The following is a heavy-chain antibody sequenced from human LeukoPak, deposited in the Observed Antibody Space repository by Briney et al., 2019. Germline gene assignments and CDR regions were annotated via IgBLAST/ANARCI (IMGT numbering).Heavy chain of an antibody. D-gene: IGHD3-3*01. CDR3: ARVLSLEWLSGSSSNWYFDL. CDR1: GGSISSYY. Sequence: SETLSLTCTVSGGSISSYYWSWIRQPAGKGLEWIGRIYTSGSTNYNPSLKSRVSMSVDTSKNQFSLKLSSVTAADTAVYYCARVLSLEWLSGSSSNWYFDLWGRGTLVTVSS. J-gene: IGHJ2*01. V-gene: IGHV4-4*07. CDR2: IYTSGST.